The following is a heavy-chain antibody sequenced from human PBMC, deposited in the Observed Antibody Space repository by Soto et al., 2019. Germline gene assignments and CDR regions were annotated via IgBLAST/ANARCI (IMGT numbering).Heavy chain of an antibody. J-gene: IGHJ6*01. CDR2: IIPIFGTA. Sequence: QVQLVQSGAEVKKPGSSVKVSCKASGGTFSSYAISWVRQAPGQGLEWMGGIIPIFGTATYAQKFQGRVTITADDSTSTAYMELTGLRPEDSCVYYSARHNSCSTPNDSEGMDVW. V-gene: IGHV1-69*12. CDR1: GGTFSSYA. D-gene: IGHD1-1*01. CDR3: ARHNSCSTPNDSEGMDV.